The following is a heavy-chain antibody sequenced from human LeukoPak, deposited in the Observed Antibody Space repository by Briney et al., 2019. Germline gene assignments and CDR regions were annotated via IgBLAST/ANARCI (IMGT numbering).Heavy chain of an antibody. J-gene: IGHJ4*02. CDR2: ISCNSGSI. D-gene: IGHD3-22*01. V-gene: IGHV3-9*01. CDR1: GFTFDDYA. CDR3: AKSLNMIVVLAGLDY. Sequence: PGRSLRLSCAASGFTFDDYAMHWVRQAPGKGLEWVSGISCNSGSIGYADSVKGRFTISRDNAKNSLYLQMNSLRAEDTALYYCAKSLNMIVVLAGLDYWGQGTLVTVSS.